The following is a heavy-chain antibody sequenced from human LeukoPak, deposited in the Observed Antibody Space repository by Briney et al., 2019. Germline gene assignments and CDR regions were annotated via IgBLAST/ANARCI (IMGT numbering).Heavy chain of an antibody. CDR3: LRSMDNRKIGY. CDR1: GASFNSDDQY. CDR2: IHPSGML. J-gene: IGHJ4*02. D-gene: IGHD2-2*03. V-gene: IGHV4-31*03. Sequence: SETLSLTCTVSGASFNSDDQYWNWIRQSPGKGLEWIGSIHPSGMLYNNPSLESRVTMSRDTSKNQFSLNLNSVTAADTPVYLCLRSMDNRKIGYWGQGILVTVFS.